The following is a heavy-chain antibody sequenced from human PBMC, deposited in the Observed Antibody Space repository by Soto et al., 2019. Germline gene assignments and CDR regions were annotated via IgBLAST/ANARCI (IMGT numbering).Heavy chain of an antibody. CDR2: ILPDDSDT. CDR3: ARTDNVGYYPY. D-gene: IGHD3-3*01. V-gene: IGHV5-51*01. J-gene: IGHJ4*02. Sequence: PXDSLTISGQGSGYSFSKYWIGWVRQMPGKGLEWMGIILPDDSDTRYSPSFQDQVTISADKSIRTAYLQWSSLKAADSAVYYCARTDNVGYYPYFGQGTLVTVSS. CDR1: GYSFSKYW.